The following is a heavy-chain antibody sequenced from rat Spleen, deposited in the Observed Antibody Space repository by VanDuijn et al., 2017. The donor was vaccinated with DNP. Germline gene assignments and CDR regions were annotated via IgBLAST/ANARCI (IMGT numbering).Heavy chain of an antibody. Sequence: QVQMKETGPGLVQTTQTLSVTCTVSGFSLPSYGVHWVRQAPGTGLEWMGIIWGVGSTNYNSALKSRLSIRRDTSKSQVFLTMNSLQTDDTAVYYCAELARDYWGQGVMVTVSS. CDR1: GFSLPSYG. J-gene: IGHJ2*01. V-gene: IGHV2-77*01. CDR3: AELARDY. CDR2: IWGVGST.